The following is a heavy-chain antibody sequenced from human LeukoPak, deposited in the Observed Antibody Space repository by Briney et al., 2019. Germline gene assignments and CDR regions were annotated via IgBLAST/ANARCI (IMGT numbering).Heavy chain of an antibody. V-gene: IGHV1-2*06. D-gene: IGHD6-25*01. CDR1: GYTFTSYG. Sequence: ASVKVSCKASGYTFTSYGISWVRQAPGQGLEWMGRINPNSGGTNYAQKFQGRVTMTRDTSISTAYMELSRLRSDDTAVYYCAREGVRLSVNYWGQGTLVTVSS. CDR2: INPNSGGT. CDR3: AREGVRLSVNY. J-gene: IGHJ4*02.